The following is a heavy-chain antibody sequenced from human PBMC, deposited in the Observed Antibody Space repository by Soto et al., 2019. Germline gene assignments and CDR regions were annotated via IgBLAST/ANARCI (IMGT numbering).Heavy chain of an antibody. Sequence: GGSLRLSCAASGFTCSSYGMHWVRQAPGKGLEWVAVISYDGSNKYYADSVKGRFTISRDNSKNTLYLQMNSLRAEDTAVYYCAKGPHYLPSDDYSSSWYNYFDYWGQGTLVTVSS. CDR3: AKGPHYLPSDDYSSSWYNYFDY. D-gene: IGHD6-13*01. CDR2: ISYDGSNK. CDR1: GFTCSSYG. V-gene: IGHV3-30*18. J-gene: IGHJ4*02.